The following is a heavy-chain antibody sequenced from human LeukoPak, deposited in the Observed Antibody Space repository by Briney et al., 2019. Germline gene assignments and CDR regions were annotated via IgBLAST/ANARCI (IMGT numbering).Heavy chain of an antibody. CDR1: GGTFSSYA. D-gene: IGHD3-22*01. V-gene: IGHV1-69*13. Sequence: VKVSCKASGGTFSSYAISWVRQAPGQGLEWMGRIIPIFGTANYAQKFQGRVTITTDESTSTAYMELSSLRSEDTAVYYCAREYDSSGYCGPLGWNYWGQGTLVTVSS. CDR2: IIPIFGTA. J-gene: IGHJ4*02. CDR3: AREYDSSGYCGPLGWNY.